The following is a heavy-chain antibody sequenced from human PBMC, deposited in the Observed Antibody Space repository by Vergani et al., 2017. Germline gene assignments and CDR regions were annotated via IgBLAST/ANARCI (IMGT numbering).Heavy chain of an antibody. V-gene: IGHV1-2*04. CDR1: GYTFTGYY. CDR3: AREQLGHPAQRNWFDP. CDR2: INPNSGGT. D-gene: IGHD1-1*01. Sequence: QVQLVQSGAEVKKPGASVKVSCKASGYTFTGYYMHWVRQAPGQGLEWMGWINPNSGGTNYAQNFQGWVTMTRDTSISTAYMELSRLRSDDTAVYYCAREQLGHPAQRNWFDPWGQGTLVTVSS. J-gene: IGHJ5*02.